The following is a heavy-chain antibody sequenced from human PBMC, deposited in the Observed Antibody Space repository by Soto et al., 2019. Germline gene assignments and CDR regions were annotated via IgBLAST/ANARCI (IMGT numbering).Heavy chain of an antibody. J-gene: IGHJ6*02. D-gene: IGHD3-10*01. CDR2: ISGSGGST. V-gene: IGHV3-23*01. CDR1: GFTFSSYA. Sequence: EVQLLESGGGLVQPGGSLRLSCAASGFTFSSYAMSCVRQATGKGLEWVSAISGSGGSTYYADSVKGRFTISRDNSKNTLYLQMNSLRAEDTAVYYCAKGPHYYGSGSQYGMDVWGQGTTVTVSS. CDR3: AKGPHYYGSGSQYGMDV.